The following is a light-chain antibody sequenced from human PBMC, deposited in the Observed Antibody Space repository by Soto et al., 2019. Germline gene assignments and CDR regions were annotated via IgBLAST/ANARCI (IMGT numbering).Light chain of an antibody. CDR1: QSITNW. J-gene: IGKJ3*01. CDR3: QQYHSYPFT. CDR2: KAS. V-gene: IGKV1-5*03. Sequence: DIQMTKSPSTLSASVGARLSITCRASQSITNWLAWYQQKPGKAPKLLIYKASSLQSEVPSRVSGSASGPEFTLTISSLQPDDFATYYCQQYHSYPFTFGPGTKVDIK.